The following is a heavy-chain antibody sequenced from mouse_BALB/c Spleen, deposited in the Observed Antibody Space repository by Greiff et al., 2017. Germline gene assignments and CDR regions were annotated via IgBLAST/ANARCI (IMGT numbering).Heavy chain of an antibody. V-gene: IGHV1-7*01. J-gene: IGHJ4*01. CDR1: GYTFTSYW. Sequence: VQLQESGAELAKPGASVKMSCKASGYTFTSYWMHWVKQRPGQGLEWIGYINPSTGYTEYNQKFKDKATLTADKSSSTAYMQLSSLTSEDSAVYYCARCTTAGYAMDYWGQGTSVTVAS. CDR3: ARCTTAGYAMDY. D-gene: IGHD1-2*01. CDR2: INPSTGYT.